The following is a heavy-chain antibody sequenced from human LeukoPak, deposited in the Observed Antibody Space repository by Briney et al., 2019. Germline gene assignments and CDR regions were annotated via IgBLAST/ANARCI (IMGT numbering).Heavy chain of an antibody. Sequence: GGSLRLSCVACGFIFSNNGLQWVRQAPGKGVDWVAFIQYDGSSIHYADSVKGRFTTSRDNYKNTVYLQMNSLRAEDTAVYYCARESSTTRIGGLDVRGQGTTVIVSS. CDR1: GFIFSNNG. V-gene: IGHV3-30*02. CDR3: ARESSTTRIGGLDV. D-gene: IGHD2-2*01. J-gene: IGHJ6*02. CDR2: IQYDGSSI.